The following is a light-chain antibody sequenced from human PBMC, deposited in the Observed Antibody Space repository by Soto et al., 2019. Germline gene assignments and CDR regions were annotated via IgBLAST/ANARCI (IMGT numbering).Light chain of an antibody. CDR2: DVS. CDR1: SSDVGGYNY. CDR3: SSYTSSSTLV. V-gene: IGLV2-14*01. J-gene: IGLJ1*01. Sequence: QSALTQPASVSGSPGQSITISCTGTSSDVGGYNYVSWYQQHPGKAPKLMIYDVSNRPSGVSNRFSGSKSGNTASLTISGLHAEDEDDYYCSSYTSSSTLVFGTGTKVTVL.